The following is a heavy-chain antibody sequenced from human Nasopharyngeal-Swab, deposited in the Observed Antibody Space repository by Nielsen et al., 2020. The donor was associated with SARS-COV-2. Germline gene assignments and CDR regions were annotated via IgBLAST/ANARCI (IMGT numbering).Heavy chain of an antibody. D-gene: IGHD5-18*01. CDR3: ARGQLWLDY. Sequence: SETLSLTCTVSGGSISSSSYYWGWIRQPPGKGLEWIGYIYYSGSTNYNPSLKSRVTISVDTSKNQFSLKLSSVTAADTAVYYCARGQLWLDYWGQGTLVTVSS. J-gene: IGHJ4*02. CDR2: IYYSGST. CDR1: GGSISSSSYY. V-gene: IGHV4-61*05.